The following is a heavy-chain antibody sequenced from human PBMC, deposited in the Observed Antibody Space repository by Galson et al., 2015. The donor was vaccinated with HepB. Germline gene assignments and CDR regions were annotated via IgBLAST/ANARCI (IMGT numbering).Heavy chain of an antibody. D-gene: IGHD2-8*01. J-gene: IGHJ4*02. V-gene: IGHV3-30*18. CDR3: AKDLEGSSNGVVY. CDR1: GFTFSSYG. CDR2: ISYDGSNK. Sequence: SLRLSCAASGFTFSSYGMHWVRQAPGKGLEWVAVISYDGSNKYYADSVKGRFTISRDNSKNTLYLQMNSLRAEDTAVYYCAKDLEGSSNGVVYWGQGTLVTVSS.